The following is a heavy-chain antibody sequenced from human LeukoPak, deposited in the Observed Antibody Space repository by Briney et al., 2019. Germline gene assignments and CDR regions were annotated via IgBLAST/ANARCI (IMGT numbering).Heavy chain of an antibody. V-gene: IGHV3-48*03. D-gene: IGHD3-9*01. J-gene: IGHJ4*02. CDR3: ARWGATGYGDY. Sequence: PGGSLRLSCGASGFTFSSYGMNWVRQAPGEGLEWVSYISDSSSTIYYADSVKGRLTISRDNAKNSLYLQMNSLRAEDTAVYYCARWGATGYGDYWGQGTLVTVSS. CDR2: ISDSSSTI. CDR1: GFTFSSYG.